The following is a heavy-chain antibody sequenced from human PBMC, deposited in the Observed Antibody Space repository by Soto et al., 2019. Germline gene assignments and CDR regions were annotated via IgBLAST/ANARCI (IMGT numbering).Heavy chain of an antibody. CDR3: ANDYGDYAGNYYCGMDV. V-gene: IGHV1-69*06. D-gene: IGHD4-17*01. J-gene: IGHJ6*02. CDR1: GGTFSSYA. CDR2: IIPIFGTA. Sequence: QVQLVQSGAEVKKPGSSVKVSCKASGGTFSSYAISWVRQAPGQGLEWMGGIIPIFGTANYAQKFQGRVTITADKPTSTAYMELSSLRSEDTAVYYCANDYGDYAGNYYCGMDVWGQGTTVTVSS.